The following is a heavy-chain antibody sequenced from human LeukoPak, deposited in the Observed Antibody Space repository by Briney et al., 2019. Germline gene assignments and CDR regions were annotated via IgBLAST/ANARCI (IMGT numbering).Heavy chain of an antibody. D-gene: IGHD3-3*01. Sequence: PSETLSLTYTVSGGSISSYYWTWIRQPPGMGLEWIGYIYYTGSTNYNPSLMSRITMSVDTSKNQFSLKLTSVTAADTAVYYCARGMTVFGVVIPDYWGQGTLVTVSS. CDR2: IYYTGST. V-gene: IGHV4-59*01. J-gene: IGHJ4*02. CDR3: ARGMTVFGVVIPDY. CDR1: GGSISSYY.